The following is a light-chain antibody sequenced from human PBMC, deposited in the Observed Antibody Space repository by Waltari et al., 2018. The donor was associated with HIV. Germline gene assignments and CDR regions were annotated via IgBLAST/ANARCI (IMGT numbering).Light chain of an antibody. Sequence: DIVMTQSHDSLAASLGERATISCKSSKSVLYSSNNKNYLAWYQQKPGQPPKLLIYWASTRESGVPDRFSGSGSGTDFTLTISSLQAEDVAVYYCQQYYSTPWTFGQGTKVEIK. J-gene: IGKJ1*01. CDR2: WAS. CDR3: QQYYSTPWT. CDR1: KSVLYSSNNKNY. V-gene: IGKV4-1*01.